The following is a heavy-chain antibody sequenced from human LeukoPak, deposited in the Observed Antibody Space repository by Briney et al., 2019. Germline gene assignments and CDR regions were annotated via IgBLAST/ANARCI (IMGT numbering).Heavy chain of an antibody. CDR3: ARVKTYSSGLTTSYFDY. Sequence: GGSLRLSCAASGFTFSSYAMHWVRQAPGKGLEWVAVISYDGSNKYYADSVKGRFTISRDNSKNTLYLQMNSLRAEDTAVYYCARVKTYSSGLTTSYFDYWGQGTLVTVSS. V-gene: IGHV3-30*04. J-gene: IGHJ4*02. CDR1: GFTFSSYA. CDR2: ISYDGSNK. D-gene: IGHD6-19*01.